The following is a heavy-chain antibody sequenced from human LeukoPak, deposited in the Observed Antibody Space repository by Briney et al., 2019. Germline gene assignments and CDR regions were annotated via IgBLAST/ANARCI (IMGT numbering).Heavy chain of an antibody. CDR1: GGSISNYY. V-gene: IGHV4-59*08. Sequence: SETLSLTCTVSGGSISNYYWNWIRQPPGKGLEWIGSIYHSGSTYYNPSLKSRVTISVDTSKNQFSLKLSSVTAADTAVYYCASPAMAFIDQGRYNYYYYMDVWGKGTTVTVSS. D-gene: IGHD5-18*01. CDR2: IYHSGST. J-gene: IGHJ6*03. CDR3: ASPAMAFIDQGRYNYYYYMDV.